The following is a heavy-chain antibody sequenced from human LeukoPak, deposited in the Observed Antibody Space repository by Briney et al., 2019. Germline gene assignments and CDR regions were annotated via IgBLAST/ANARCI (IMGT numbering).Heavy chain of an antibody. CDR2: INAGNGNT. Sequence: ASVKVSCKASGYTFTSYAMHWVRQAPGQRLEWMGWINAGNGNTKYSQKSQGRVTITRDTSASTAYMELSSLRSEDTAVYYCARDLLPAAFDYWGQGTLVTVSS. CDR1: GYTFTSYA. J-gene: IGHJ4*02. D-gene: IGHD2-2*01. CDR3: ARDLLPAAFDY. V-gene: IGHV1-3*01.